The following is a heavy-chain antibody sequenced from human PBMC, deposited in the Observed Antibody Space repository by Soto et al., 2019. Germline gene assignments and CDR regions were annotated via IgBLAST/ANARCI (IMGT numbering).Heavy chain of an antibody. V-gene: IGHV1-24*01. J-gene: IGHJ6*02. CDR3: ATDRRLSSSSWPTYYYYGMDV. D-gene: IGHD6-13*01. CDR1: GYTLTELS. Sequence: ASVKVSCKVSGYTLTELSIHWVRQAPGKGLEWMGGFDPEDGETIYAQKFQGRVTMTEDTSTDTAYMELSSLRSEDTAVYYCATDRRLSSSSWPTYYYYGMDVWGQGTTVTVYS. CDR2: FDPEDGET.